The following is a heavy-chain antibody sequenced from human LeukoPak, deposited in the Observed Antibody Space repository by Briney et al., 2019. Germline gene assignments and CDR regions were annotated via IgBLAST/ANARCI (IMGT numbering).Heavy chain of an antibody. D-gene: IGHD6-25*01. CDR2: IKEDGSTE. V-gene: IGHV3-7*01. J-gene: IGHJ4*02. Sequence: PGGSLRLSCAASGFTFSKFWLSWVRQAPGKGLEWVANIKEDGSTEHYVDSVKGRFTISRDNAKNSLSLQMNYLRVEDTAVYYCATSDDSAATYWGQGTLVTVSS. CDR3: ATSDDSAATY. CDR1: GFTFSKFW.